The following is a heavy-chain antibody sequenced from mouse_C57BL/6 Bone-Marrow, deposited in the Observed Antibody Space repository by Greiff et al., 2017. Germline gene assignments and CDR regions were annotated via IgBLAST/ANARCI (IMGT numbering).Heavy chain of an antibody. CDR1: GFNIKDDY. D-gene: IGHD1-1*01. V-gene: IGHV14-4*01. J-gene: IGHJ1*03. Sequence: VQLQQSGAELVRPGASVKLSCTASGFNIKDDYMPWVKQRPEQGLEWIGWIDPENGDTDYASKFQGKATITADTSTNTAYLQLSNLTSEDTAVYYCTTWNYVSSYFDVWGTGTTVTVSS. CDR2: IDPENGDT. CDR3: TTWNYVSSYFDV.